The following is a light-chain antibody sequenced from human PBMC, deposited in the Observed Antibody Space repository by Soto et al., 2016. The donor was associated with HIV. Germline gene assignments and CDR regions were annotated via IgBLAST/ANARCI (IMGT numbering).Light chain of an antibody. Sequence: SYELTQPPSVSVSPGQTASITCSGRNLGNTYASWYQQKPGQSPLMVIYQDTKRPSGIPERFSGSNSGNTATLTISGTQAMDEADYFCQTWDSSTPWVFGGGTKVDRP. CDR2: QDT. CDR3: QTWDSSTPWV. V-gene: IGLV3-1*01. CDR1: NLGNTY. J-gene: IGLJ3*02.